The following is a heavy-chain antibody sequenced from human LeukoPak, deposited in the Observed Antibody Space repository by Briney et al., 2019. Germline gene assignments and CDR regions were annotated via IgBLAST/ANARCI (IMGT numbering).Heavy chain of an antibody. J-gene: IGHJ5*02. CDR1: GYTFTSYG. CDR3: ARDPITMVRGAPDWFDP. CDR2: ISAYNGNT. D-gene: IGHD3-10*01. V-gene: IGHV1-18*01. Sequence: ASVKVSCKASGYTFTSYGISWVRQAPGQGLEWMGWISAYNGNTNYAQKLQGRVTMTTDTSTSTAYMELRSLRSDDTAVYYCARDPITMVRGAPDWFDPWGQGTLVTVSS.